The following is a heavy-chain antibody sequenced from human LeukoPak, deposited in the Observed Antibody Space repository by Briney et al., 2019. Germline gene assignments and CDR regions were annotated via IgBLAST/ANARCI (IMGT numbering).Heavy chain of an antibody. CDR2: ITGASAT. D-gene: IGHD2-15*01. Sequence: GGSLRLSCAASGFTVRTNYMAWVRQAPGKGLEWVSIITGASATHYEDSARGRFTISKDNSMNTLYCEMNSLRVDDTAVYYCATRAAAGYNYGTDVGGEGTTVTVSS. CDR3: ATRAAAGYNYGTDV. CDR1: GFTVRTNY. V-gene: IGHV3-66*01. J-gene: IGHJ6*04.